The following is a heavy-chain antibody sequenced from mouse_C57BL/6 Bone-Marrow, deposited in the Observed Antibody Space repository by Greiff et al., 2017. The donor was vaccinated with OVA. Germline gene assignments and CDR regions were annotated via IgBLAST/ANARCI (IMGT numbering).Heavy chain of an antibody. V-gene: IGHV14-3*01. D-gene: IGHD1-1*01. Sequence: ESVAELVRPGASVKLSCTASGFNIKNTYMHWVKQRPEQGLEWIGRIDPANGNTKYAPKFQGKATITADTSSNTAYLQLSSLTSEDTAIYYCARRYYYGSSYWYFDVWGTGTTVTVSS. CDR1: GFNIKNTY. CDR2: IDPANGNT. J-gene: IGHJ1*03. CDR3: ARRYYYGSSYWYFDV.